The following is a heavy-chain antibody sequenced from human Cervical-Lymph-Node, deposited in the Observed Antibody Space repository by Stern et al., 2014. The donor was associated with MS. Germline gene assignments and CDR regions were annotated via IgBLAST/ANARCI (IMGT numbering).Heavy chain of an antibody. CDR2: VIPIFGTA. V-gene: IGHV1-69*01. D-gene: IGHD2-15*01. CDR3: AREGPGPYVGGGFDY. Sequence: VQLVQSGAEVKKPGSSGKVSCKASGGTFSSYAISWVRQAPGQGLEWMGGVIPIFGTANYAQKFQGRVTITADESTSTAYMELSSLRSEDTAVYYCAREGPGPYVGGGFDYWGQGTLVTVSS. J-gene: IGHJ4*02. CDR1: GGTFSSYA.